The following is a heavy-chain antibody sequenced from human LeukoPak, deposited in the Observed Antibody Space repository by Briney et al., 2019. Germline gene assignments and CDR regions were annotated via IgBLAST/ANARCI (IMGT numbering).Heavy chain of an antibody. CDR3: AKVDYWSPENYFDS. V-gene: IGHV3-23*01. CDR2: ITDDGDT. CDR1: GFPFRSYS. Sequence: GGSLRLSCVASGFPFRSYSMTWVRQTPGKGLESVSVITDDGDTYYAASVKGRFTISRDNSQNTVFLQMNSLRVEDTAVYYCAKVDYWSPENYFDSWGQGTLVTVSS. D-gene: IGHD1-1*01. J-gene: IGHJ4*02.